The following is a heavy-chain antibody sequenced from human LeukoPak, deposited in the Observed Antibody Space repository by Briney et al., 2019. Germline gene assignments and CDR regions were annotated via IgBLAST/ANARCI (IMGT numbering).Heavy chain of an antibody. Sequence: PSETLSLTCTVSGGSISSYYWSWIRQPPGKGLEWIGYIFYTGSTNHNPSLKSRVTISVDTSKNQFSLKLSSVTAADSAVYYCARSRSSALEFDYWGQGTLVAVSS. CDR3: ARSRSSALEFDY. CDR2: IFYTGST. V-gene: IGHV4-59*01. CDR1: GGSISSYY. D-gene: IGHD1-26*01. J-gene: IGHJ4*02.